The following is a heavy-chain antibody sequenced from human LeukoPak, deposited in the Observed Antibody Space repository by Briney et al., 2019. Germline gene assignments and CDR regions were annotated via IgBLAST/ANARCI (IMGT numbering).Heavy chain of an antibody. CDR1: GFTVSSNY. J-gene: IGHJ4*02. Sequence: GGSLRLSCAASGFTVSSNYMSWVRQAPGKGLEWVAHIKQDGSEKYYVDSVKGRFTISRDNAKNSLYLQMNSLRAEDTAVYYCAREPPTNRDSSNYGSWGQGTLVTVSS. CDR2: IKQDGSEK. V-gene: IGHV3-7*01. D-gene: IGHD4-11*01. CDR3: AREPPTNRDSSNYGS.